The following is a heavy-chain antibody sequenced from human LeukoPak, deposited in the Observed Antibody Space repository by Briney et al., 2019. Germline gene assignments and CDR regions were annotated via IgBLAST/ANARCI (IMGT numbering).Heavy chain of an antibody. Sequence: PSETLSLTCTVSGGSISSSNWWSWVRQSPGKGLEYIAEIFHTGSPNYNPSLKSRVTISLNQSKNQFSLKLSSVTAADTAVYYCARDQAVAGTTIDYWGQGTLVTVSS. CDR1: GGSISSSNW. J-gene: IGHJ4*02. CDR3: ARDQAVAGTTIDY. CDR2: IFHTGSP. D-gene: IGHD6-19*01. V-gene: IGHV4-4*02.